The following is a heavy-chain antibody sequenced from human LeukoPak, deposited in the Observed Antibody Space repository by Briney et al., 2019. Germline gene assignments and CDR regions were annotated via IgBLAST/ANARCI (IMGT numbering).Heavy chain of an antibody. Sequence: PSETLSLTCTVSGGSISSRSYYWGWIRQPPGKGLEWIGSISYSGRTYYSVSLKSRLTISVDTSMNQFSLKLTSVTAADTAVYYCARQSCTTTSCYSDYWGQGTLVTVSS. J-gene: IGHJ4*02. D-gene: IGHD2-2*01. CDR2: ISYSGRT. CDR3: ARQSCTTTSCYSDY. V-gene: IGHV4-39*01. CDR1: GGSISSRSYY.